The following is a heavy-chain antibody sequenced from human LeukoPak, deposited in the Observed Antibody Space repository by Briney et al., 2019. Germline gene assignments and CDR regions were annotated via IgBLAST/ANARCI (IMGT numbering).Heavy chain of an antibody. CDR1: GGSISSGSYY. D-gene: IGHD5-18*01. CDR3: ARDHGYGYVDY. J-gene: IGHJ4*02. CDR2: IYTSGNT. V-gene: IGHV4-61*02. Sequence: PSETLSLTCTVSGGSISSGSYYWSWIRQPAGKGLEWIGRIYTSGNTNYNPSLKSRVTISLDMSKNQFSLMLNSVTAADTAVYYCARDHGYGYVDYWGQGTLVTVSS.